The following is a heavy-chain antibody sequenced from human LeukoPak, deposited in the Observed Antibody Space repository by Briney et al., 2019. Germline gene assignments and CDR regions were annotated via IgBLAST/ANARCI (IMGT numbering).Heavy chain of an antibody. V-gene: IGHV1-69*04. D-gene: IGHD6-19*01. J-gene: IGHJ4*02. CDR1: GGSFGNFA. Sequence: SVKVSCKTSGGSFGNFALNWVRQAPGQGLEWMGRIIPILGTANYAQKFQGRVTITADKSTSTAYMELSSLRSEDTAVYYCASSTPGIAVAGTRFDYWGQGTLVTVSS. CDR3: ASSTPGIAVAGTRFDY. CDR2: IIPILGTA.